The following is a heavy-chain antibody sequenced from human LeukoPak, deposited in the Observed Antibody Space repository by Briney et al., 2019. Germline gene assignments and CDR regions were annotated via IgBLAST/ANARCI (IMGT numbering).Heavy chain of an antibody. V-gene: IGHV4-59*12. CDR1: GGSISNYL. CDR2: ISSSGT. CDR3: ASGLRGFDP. J-gene: IGHJ5*02. Sequence: SETLSLTCTVSGGSISNYLWSWIRQSPGQGPEWIGYISSSGTNYNPSLGSRVTISVDTSKNQFSLKLSSVTAADTAVYYCASGLRGFDPWGQGTLVTVSS. D-gene: IGHD4-17*01.